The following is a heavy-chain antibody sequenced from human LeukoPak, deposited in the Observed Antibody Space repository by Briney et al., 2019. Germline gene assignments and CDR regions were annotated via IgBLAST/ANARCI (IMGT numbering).Heavy chain of an antibody. J-gene: IGHJ4*02. V-gene: IGHV3-23*01. CDR1: GFTFSSYA. Sequence: PGGALRLSCAASGFTFSSYAMSWVRQAPGKGLESVSAISTSGGSTFYADSVKGRFTISRDNSKNTLYLQINSLGAEDTAVYYCAKHNGGTHTENDYWGQGTLVTVSS. CDR2: ISTSGGST. D-gene: IGHD4-23*01. CDR3: AKHNGGTHTENDY.